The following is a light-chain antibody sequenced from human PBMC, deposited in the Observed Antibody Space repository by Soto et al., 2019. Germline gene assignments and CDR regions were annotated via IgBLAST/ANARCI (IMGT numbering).Light chain of an antibody. J-gene: IGKJ5*01. CDR3: HQYGSSPPVT. CDR1: QTVSSK. Sequence: EIVLTQSPATLSSSPGERATLSCRASQTVSSKLAWYQHKPGQAPRLLIYDTSNRATGIPDRFSGSGSGTDFTLTISRLEPEDFAMYYCHQYGSSPPVTFGQGTRLEIK. V-gene: IGKV3-20*01. CDR2: DTS.